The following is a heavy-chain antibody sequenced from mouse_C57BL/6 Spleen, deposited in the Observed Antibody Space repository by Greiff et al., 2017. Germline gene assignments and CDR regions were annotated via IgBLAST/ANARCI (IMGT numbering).Heavy chain of an antibody. CDR2: IDPNSGGT. CDR3: AREDSSGLDY. CDR1: GYTFTSYW. D-gene: IGHD3-2*02. J-gene: IGHJ2*01. V-gene: IGHV1-72*01. Sequence: QVQLQQPGAELVKPGASVKLSCTASGYTFTSYWMHWVKQRPGRGLEWIGRIDPNSGGTKYNEKVKSKATMTVDKPSSTAYMQISSLTSEDTAVYYCAREDSSGLDYWGQGTTLTVSS.